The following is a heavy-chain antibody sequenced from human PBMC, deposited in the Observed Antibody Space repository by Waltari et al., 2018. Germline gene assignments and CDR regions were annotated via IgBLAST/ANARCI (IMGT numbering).Heavy chain of an antibody. J-gene: IGHJ4*02. V-gene: IGHV4-34*01. Sequence: QVQLQQWGAGLLKPSETLSLTCAVFGGSSSGYYWSWIRQPPGKGLEWIGEINDRGSTNCNPSRQSRVTISVDTSHRQFSLNLSSVTAADTAVYYCAGSYSNYINRILSATWPWGQGTLVTVS. D-gene: IGHD4-4*01. CDR2: INDRGST. CDR1: GGSSSGYY. CDR3: AGSYSNYINRILSATWP.